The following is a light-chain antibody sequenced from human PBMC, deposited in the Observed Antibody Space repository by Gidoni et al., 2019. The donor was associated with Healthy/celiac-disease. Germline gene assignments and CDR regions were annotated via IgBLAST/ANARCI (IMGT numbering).Light chain of an antibody. Sequence: DIQMTQSPSSLSASVGDRVTITCRASQSISSYLNWYQQKPGKAPKLLIYAASSLQSGVPSRFSVSGSGTDFTLTISSLQPEDFATYYCQQSYSTPQTFXXXTKLEIK. CDR1: QSISSY. CDR2: AAS. J-gene: IGKJ2*01. V-gene: IGKV1-39*01. CDR3: QQSYSTPQT.